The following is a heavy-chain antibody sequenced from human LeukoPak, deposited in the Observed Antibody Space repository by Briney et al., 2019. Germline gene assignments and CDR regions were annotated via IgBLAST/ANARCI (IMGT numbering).Heavy chain of an antibody. CDR2: ISAYNGNT. D-gene: IGHD6-19*01. CDR3: ARGYSSGWYEGYFDY. V-gene: IGHV1-18*01. Sequence: ASVKVSCKASGYTFTSYGISWLRQAPGQGLEWMGWISAYNGNTNYAQKLQGRVTMTTDTSTSTAYMELRSLRSDDTAVYYCARGYSSGWYEGYFDYWGQGTLVTVSS. CDR1: GYTFTSYG. J-gene: IGHJ4*02.